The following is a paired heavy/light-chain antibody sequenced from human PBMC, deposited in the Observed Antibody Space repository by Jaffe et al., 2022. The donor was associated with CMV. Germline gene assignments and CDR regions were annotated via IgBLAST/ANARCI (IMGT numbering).Light chain of an antibody. J-gene: IGLJ2*01. Sequence: SYELTQPLSVSVALGQTARITCGGNNIGTKNVHWYQQKPGQAPVLVIYSDNKRPSGIPERFSGSNSGNTATLTVSRAQAGDEADYFCQVWDSSTSVVFGGGTKLTVL. V-gene: IGLV3-9*01. CDR1: NIGTKN. CDR2: SDN. CDR3: QVWDSSTSVV.
Heavy chain of an antibody. D-gene: IGHD3-22*01. Sequence: QVTLKESGPVLVKPTETLTLTCTVSGFSLSNSRMGVSWIRQPPGKALECLAHIFSNDEKSYSTSLKSRLIISKDSSKSQVVLTMTNMDPVDTATYYCARHRDYYYDSGSYYPDAFDIWGPGTMVTVSS. J-gene: IGHJ3*02. CDR3: ARHRDYYYDSGSYYPDAFDI. CDR2: IFSNDEK. V-gene: IGHV2-26*01. CDR1: GFSLSNSRMG.